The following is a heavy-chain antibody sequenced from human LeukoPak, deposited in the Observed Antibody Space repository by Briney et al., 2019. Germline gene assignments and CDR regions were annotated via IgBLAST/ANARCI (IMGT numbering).Heavy chain of an antibody. CDR1: GGSISSGGYY. Sequence: SETLSLTCTVSGGSISSGGYYWSWIRQHPGKGLEWIGYIYYSGSTYYNPSLKSRVTISVDRSKNQFSLKLSSVTAADTAVYYCARLAYCGGDCYSFFFDYWGQGTLVTVSS. D-gene: IGHD2-21*02. J-gene: IGHJ4*02. CDR2: IYYSGST. CDR3: ARLAYCGGDCYSFFFDY. V-gene: IGHV4-31*03.